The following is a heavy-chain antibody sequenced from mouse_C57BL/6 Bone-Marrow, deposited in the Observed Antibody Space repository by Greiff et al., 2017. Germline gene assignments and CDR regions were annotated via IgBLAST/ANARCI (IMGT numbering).Heavy chain of an antibody. J-gene: IGHJ4*01. V-gene: IGHV5-6*01. CDR2: ISSGGSYT. Sequence: EVQRVESGGDLVKPGGSLKLSCAASGFTFSSYGMSWVRQTPDKRLEWVATISSGGSYTYYPDSVKGRFTISRDNAKNTLYLQMSSLKSEDTAMYYCSRQGVYYGMDYWGQGTSVTGSS. CDR1: GFTFSSYG. CDR3: SRQGVYYGMDY.